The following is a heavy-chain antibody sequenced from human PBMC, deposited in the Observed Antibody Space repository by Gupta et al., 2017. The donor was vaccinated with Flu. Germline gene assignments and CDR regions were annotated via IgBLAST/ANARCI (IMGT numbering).Heavy chain of an antibody. CDR2: NYPGANN. Sequence: QVQLLESGPGLVQPSQTLSLTCTVSGGSITSGSYHWSWIRQPAGKGLEWIAHNYPGANNRYNPFVESRGAISLDTATNQFSLRLRSVTAADTAVYFCATYLAGGSGKSDGGQGTLVTVSS. J-gene: IGHJ4*02. CDR3: ATYLAGGSGKSD. CDR1: GGSITSGSYH. D-gene: IGHD3-10*01. V-gene: IGHV4-61*02.